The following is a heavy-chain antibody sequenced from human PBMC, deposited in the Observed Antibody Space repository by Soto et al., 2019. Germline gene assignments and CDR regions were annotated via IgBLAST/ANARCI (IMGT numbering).Heavy chain of an antibody. Sequence: QVHLVESGGGVVQPGRSLRLSCAASGFTFSSHGMHWIRQAPGKGLEWVAVIPYDGSHQYYADSVKGRFSISRDNSKNTLYLQMNSLRVEDTAVYYCAKLRVLEWEVQESDYWGQGTLVSVSS. CDR1: GFTFSSHG. CDR2: IPYDGSHQ. V-gene: IGHV3-30*18. J-gene: IGHJ4*02. D-gene: IGHD3-3*01. CDR3: AKLRVLEWEVQESDY.